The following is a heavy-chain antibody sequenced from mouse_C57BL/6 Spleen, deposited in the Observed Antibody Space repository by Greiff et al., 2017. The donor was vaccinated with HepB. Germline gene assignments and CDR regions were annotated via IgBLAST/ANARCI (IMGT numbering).Heavy chain of an antibody. V-gene: IGHV10-1*01. CDR1: GFSFNTYA. J-gene: IGHJ2*01. Sequence: VKLMESGGGLVQPKGSLKLSCAASGFSFNTYAMNWVRQAPGKGLEWVARIRSKSNNYATYYADSVKDRFTISRDDSESMLYLQMNNLKTEDTAMYYCVKGDSYFDYWGQGTTLTVSS. CDR2: IRSKSNNYAT. CDR3: VKGDSYFDY.